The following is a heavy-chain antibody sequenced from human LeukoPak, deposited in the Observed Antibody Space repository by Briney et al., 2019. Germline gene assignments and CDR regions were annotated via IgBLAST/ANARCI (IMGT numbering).Heavy chain of an antibody. D-gene: IGHD3-16*01. CDR2: ILNDGTWE. CDR1: GFTYSDYG. V-gene: IGHV3-30*02. Sequence: GGSLRLSCAASGFTYSDYGMHWVRQAPGRGLEWVAFILNDGTWEYYPDSVKGRLPISRDNSRNTLYLQMNSVRLEDKAIYYCVKGGSISHNWFDSWGQGTLVTVSS. CDR3: VKGGSISHNWFDS. J-gene: IGHJ5*01.